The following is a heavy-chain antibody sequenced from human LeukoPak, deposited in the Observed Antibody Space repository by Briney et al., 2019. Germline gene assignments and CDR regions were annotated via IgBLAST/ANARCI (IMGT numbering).Heavy chain of an antibody. V-gene: IGHV3-23*01. D-gene: IGHD6-13*01. CDR3: ARAGQQLVLSSY. Sequence: PGGSLRLSCAASGFTFSNYGMTWVRQAPGKGLEWVSGISDSGGSTKHAVSVKGRFTISRDNAKNSLYLQMNSLRAEDTAVYYCARAGQQLVLSSYWGQGTLVTVSS. J-gene: IGHJ4*02. CDR2: ISDSGGST. CDR1: GFTFSNYG.